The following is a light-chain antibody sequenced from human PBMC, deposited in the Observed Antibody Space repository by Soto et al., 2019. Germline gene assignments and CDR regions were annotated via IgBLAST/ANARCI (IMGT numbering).Light chain of an antibody. CDR1: QSISDW. Sequence: DIQMTQSPSTLFASVGDRVTITCRASQSISDWLAWYQQRPGKAPKLLIYDASSLESGVPSRFSGSGSATEFTLTISSLQPDDFATYYCQQYNSYSWTFGQGTKVDIK. CDR2: DAS. CDR3: QQYNSYSWT. V-gene: IGKV1-5*01. J-gene: IGKJ1*01.